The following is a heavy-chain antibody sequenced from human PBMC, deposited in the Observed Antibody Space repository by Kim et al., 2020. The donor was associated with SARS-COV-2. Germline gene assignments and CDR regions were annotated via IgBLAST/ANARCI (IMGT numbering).Heavy chain of an antibody. J-gene: IGHJ4*02. D-gene: IGHD3-10*01. Sequence: GGSLRLSCAASGFTFSSYSMNWVRQAPGKGLEWVSSISSSSSYIYYADSVKGRFTISRDNAKNSLYLQMNSLRAEDTAVYYCARAYGSGSYWSRRSTSDYWGQGTLVTVSS. CDR1: GFTFSSYS. CDR2: ISSSSSYI. V-gene: IGHV3-21*01. CDR3: ARAYGSGSYWSRRSTSDY.